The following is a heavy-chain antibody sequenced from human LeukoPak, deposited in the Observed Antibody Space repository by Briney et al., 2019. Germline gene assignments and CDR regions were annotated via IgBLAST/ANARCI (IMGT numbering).Heavy chain of an antibody. CDR2: ISYDGSNK. CDR1: GFTFSSYA. V-gene: IGHV3-30-3*01. Sequence: GRSLRLSCAASGFTFSSYAMHWVRQAPGKGLEWVAVISYDGSNKYYADSVKGRFTISRDNSKNTLYLQMNSLRAEDTAVYYCARSSPGYSGYWGQGTLVTVSS. J-gene: IGHJ4*02. CDR3: ARSSPGYSGY. D-gene: IGHD1-26*01.